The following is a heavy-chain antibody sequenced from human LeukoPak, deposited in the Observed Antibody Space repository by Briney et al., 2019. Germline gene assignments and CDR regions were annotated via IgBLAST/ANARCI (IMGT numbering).Heavy chain of an antibody. CDR1: GGSISSGGYS. CDR3: ARDLGSSSDYYYGMDV. J-gene: IGHJ6*02. Sequence: SETLSLTCTVSGGSISSGGYSWSWIRQHPGKGLEWIGYIYYSGSTYYNPSLKSRVTISVDTSKNQFSLKLSSVTAADTAVYYCARDLGSSSDYYYGMDVWGQGTTVTVSS. D-gene: IGHD6-6*01. CDR2: IYYSGST. V-gene: IGHV4-31*03.